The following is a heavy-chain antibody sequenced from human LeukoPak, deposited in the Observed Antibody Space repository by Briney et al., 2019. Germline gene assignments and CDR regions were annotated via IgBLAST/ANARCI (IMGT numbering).Heavy chain of an antibody. J-gene: IGHJ4*02. CDR3: AKVRYYDILTGYFDY. Sequence: GGSLRLSCAASGFTFSSYAMSWVRQAPGKGLEWVSALSGSGGSTYYADSVKGRFTISRDNSKNTLYLQMNSLRAEDTAVYYCAKVRYYDILTGYFDYWGQGTRVSVSS. CDR2: LSGSGGST. D-gene: IGHD3-9*01. V-gene: IGHV3-23*01. CDR1: GFTFSSYA.